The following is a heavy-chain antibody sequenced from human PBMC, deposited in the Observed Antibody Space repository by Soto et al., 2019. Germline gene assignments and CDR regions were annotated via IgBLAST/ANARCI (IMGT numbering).Heavy chain of an antibody. CDR2: ISTYNGNT. CDR1: GYTFTSYG. J-gene: IGHJ6*02. D-gene: IGHD6-19*01. V-gene: IGHV1-18*01. Sequence: QVQLVQSGAEVKKPGASVKVSCKASGYTFTSYGISWVRQAPGQGLERMGWISTYNGNTNYAQKLQGRVNMTTDTSTSTAYMELRSLRSDDTAVYYCARCFPPPVAGSSNYYGMDVWGQGTTVTVSS. CDR3: ARCFPPPVAGSSNYYGMDV.